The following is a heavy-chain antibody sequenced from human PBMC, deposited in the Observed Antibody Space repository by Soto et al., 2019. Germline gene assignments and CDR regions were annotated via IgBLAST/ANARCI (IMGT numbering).Heavy chain of an antibody. CDR3: ARVPIVPAAIPYYYYYYGMDV. J-gene: IGHJ6*02. CDR1: GGSISSGGYY. CDR2: IYYSGST. Sequence: SETLSLTCTVSGGSISSGGYYWSWIRQHPGKGLEWIGYIYYSGSTYYNPSLKSRVTISVDTSKNQFSLKLSSVTAADTAVYYCARVPIVPAAIPYYYYYYGMDVWGQGTTVTVS. D-gene: IGHD2-2*02. V-gene: IGHV4-31*03.